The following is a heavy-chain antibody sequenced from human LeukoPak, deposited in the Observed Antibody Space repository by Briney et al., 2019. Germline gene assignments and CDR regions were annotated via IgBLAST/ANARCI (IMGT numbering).Heavy chain of an antibody. Sequence: ASVKVSCKASGYTFTSYDFNWARQATGQRPEWMGWMSPNSGDTGYAQKFQGRVTMTRNTSISTAYMELSSLRSDDTAVYYCARGPPNWGYDYWGPGTLVTVSS. CDR2: MSPNSGDT. CDR1: GYTFTSYD. J-gene: IGHJ4*02. V-gene: IGHV1-8*01. D-gene: IGHD7-27*01. CDR3: ARGPPNWGYDY.